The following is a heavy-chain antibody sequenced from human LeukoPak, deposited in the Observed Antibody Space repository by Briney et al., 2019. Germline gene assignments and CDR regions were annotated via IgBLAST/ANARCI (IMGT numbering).Heavy chain of an antibody. CDR2: IIPISGTA. V-gene: IGHV1-69*05. CDR3: ARGLQYQLLKALGYYYMDV. J-gene: IGHJ6*03. Sequence: SVKVSCKASGGTFSSHAIAWVRRAPGQGPEWMGGIIPISGTANYAQKFQGRVTITTDESTSTAYMELSSLTSDDTAVYYCARGLQYQLLKALGYYYMDVWGEGTTVTVSS. CDR1: GGTFSSHA. D-gene: IGHD2-2*01.